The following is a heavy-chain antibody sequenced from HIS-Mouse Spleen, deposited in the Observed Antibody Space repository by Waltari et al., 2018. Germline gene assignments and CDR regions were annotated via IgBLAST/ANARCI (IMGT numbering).Heavy chain of an antibody. CDR3: AREIPYSSSWYDWYFDL. J-gene: IGHJ2*01. V-gene: IGHV4-39*07. CDR1: GGSLSSSSYY. Sequence: QLQLQESVPGLVKPSETPSLTCTVSGGSLSSSSYYWGWLRQPPGKGLEWIGSIYYSGSTYYNPSLKSRVTISVDTSKNQFSLKLSSVTAADTAVYYCAREIPYSSSWYDWYFDLWGRGTLVTVSS. CDR2: IYYSGST. D-gene: IGHD6-13*01.